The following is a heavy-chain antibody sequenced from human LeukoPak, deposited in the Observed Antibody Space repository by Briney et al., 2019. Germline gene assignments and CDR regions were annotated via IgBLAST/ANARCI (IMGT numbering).Heavy chain of an antibody. D-gene: IGHD3-9*01. CDR3: AKAEGYDILTGLDY. V-gene: IGHV3-23*01. CDR2: IGASGGST. J-gene: IGHJ4*02. Sequence: GGSLRLSCATSGFTFSSYAMSWVRQAPGKGLECVSGIGASGGSTYYADSVKGRFTISRDNSKNTLYLQMNSPRTEDTAVYYCAKAEGYDILTGLDYWGQGTLVTVSS. CDR1: GFTFSSYA.